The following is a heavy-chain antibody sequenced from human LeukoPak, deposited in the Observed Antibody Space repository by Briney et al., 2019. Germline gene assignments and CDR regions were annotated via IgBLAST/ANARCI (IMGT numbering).Heavy chain of an antibody. CDR2: IKEDGSEQ. CDR3: AKARPPYMVRGVPLDV. Sequence: GGSLRLSCAASGLTFRNYWMNWVRQAPGKGVEWVANIKEDGSEQNYGDSVKGRFTISRDNSKNTLYLLMNSLRAEDTAVYYCAKARPPYMVRGVPLDVWGKGTTVTVSS. J-gene: IGHJ6*04. V-gene: IGHV3-7*01. D-gene: IGHD3-10*01. CDR1: GLTFRNYW.